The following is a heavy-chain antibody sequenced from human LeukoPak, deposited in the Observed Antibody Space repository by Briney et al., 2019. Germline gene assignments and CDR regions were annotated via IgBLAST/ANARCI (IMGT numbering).Heavy chain of an antibody. CDR3: ARVRGLDFWSGYYAH. Sequence: SETLSLTCAVYGGSFSGYYWSWIRQPPGKGLGWIGEINHSGSTNYNPSLKSRVTISVDTSKNQFSLKLSSVTAADTAVYYCARVRGLDFWSGYYAHWGQGTLVTVSS. D-gene: IGHD3-3*01. V-gene: IGHV4-34*01. J-gene: IGHJ4*02. CDR1: GGSFSGYY. CDR2: INHSGST.